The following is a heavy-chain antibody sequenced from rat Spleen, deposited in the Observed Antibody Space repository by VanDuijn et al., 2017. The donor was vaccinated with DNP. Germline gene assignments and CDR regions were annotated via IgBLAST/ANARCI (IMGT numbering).Heavy chain of an antibody. CDR2: ISYSGNI. J-gene: IGHJ2*01. V-gene: IGHV3-1*01. Sequence: ELQLQESGPGLVKPSQSLSLACSVTSYSITSDYWAWIRKFPGNKMEWMGYISYSGNIRYNPSLKSRVSITRDTSKNQFFLQLNSVTTEDTATYYCARWVRYFDCWGQGVMVTVSS. CDR3: ARWVRYFDC. D-gene: IGHD1-1*01. CDR1: SYSITSDY.